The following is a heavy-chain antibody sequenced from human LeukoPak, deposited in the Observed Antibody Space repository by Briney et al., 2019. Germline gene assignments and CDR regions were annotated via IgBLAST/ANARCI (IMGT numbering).Heavy chain of an antibody. CDR3: ARGEGVLMVYAIRGGNYFDY. CDR2: INHSGST. CDR1: GGSISSGGYS. V-gene: IGHV4-34*01. Sequence: SETLSLTCAVSGGSISSGGYSWSWIRQPPGKGLEWIGEINHSGSTNYNPSLKSRVTISVDTSKNQFSLKLSSVTAADTAVYYCARGEGVLMVYAIRGGNYFDYWGQGTLVTVSS. J-gene: IGHJ4*02. D-gene: IGHD2-8*01.